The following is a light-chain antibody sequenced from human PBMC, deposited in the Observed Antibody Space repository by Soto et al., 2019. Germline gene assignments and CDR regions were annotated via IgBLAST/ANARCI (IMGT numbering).Light chain of an antibody. CDR3: QQRSNWPRIT. Sequence: EIVLTQSPATLSLSPGEIATLSCRASQSVSSYLAWYQQKPGQAPRLLIYDASNTSTGIPARFSGSGSWTDFTLTISGLEPEDVAVYYCQQRSNWPRITFGQVTRLEIK. CDR1: QSVSSY. CDR2: DAS. J-gene: IGKJ5*01. V-gene: IGKV3-11*01.